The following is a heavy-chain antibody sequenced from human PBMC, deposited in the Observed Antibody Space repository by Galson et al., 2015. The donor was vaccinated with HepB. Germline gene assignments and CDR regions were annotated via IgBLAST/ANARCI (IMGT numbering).Heavy chain of an antibody. CDR1: GGSISRYY. CDR2: IYYSRST. V-gene: IGHV4-59*08. D-gene: IGHD6-19*01. J-gene: IGHJ6*02. CDR3: TSISAVAGSNCYYGMDV. Sequence: ETLSLTCTVSGGSISRYYWSWNRQPPGKGLVWIGYIYYSRSTKYNPSLKSGVNTSVDTSKNQFSLRMSSVTAADTAAYYCTSISAVAGSNCYYGMDVWGQGITVTVSS.